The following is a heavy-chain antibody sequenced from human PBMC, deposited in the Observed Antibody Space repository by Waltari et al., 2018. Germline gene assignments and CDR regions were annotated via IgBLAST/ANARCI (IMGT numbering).Heavy chain of an antibody. CDR1: GGSISSGGYY. J-gene: IGHJ4*02. D-gene: IGHD3-16*01. Sequence: QVQLQESGPGLVKPSQTLSLTCTVSGGSISSGGYYWSWLRQHPGKGLAWIGYIYYSGGRDYNPDLKSGVTRAVDTSKNQFDLKLSAGSAEDTVEDDCARRLINPAPQCVHYYGDYWGQGTLVTVAS. V-gene: IGHV4-31*03. CDR2: IYYSGGR. CDR3: ARRLINPAPQCVHYYGDY.